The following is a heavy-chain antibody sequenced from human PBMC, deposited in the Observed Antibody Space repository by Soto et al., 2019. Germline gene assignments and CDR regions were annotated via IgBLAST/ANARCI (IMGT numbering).Heavy chain of an antibody. CDR2: IIPIFGTA. J-gene: IGHJ6*02. CDR1: GGTFSSYA. D-gene: IGHD3-3*01. Sequence: SVKVSCKASGGTFSSYAISWVRQAPGQGLEWMGGIIPIFGTANYAQKFQGRVTITADESTSTAYMELSSLRSEDTAVYYCASSGINTIFGVVIYYYYGMDVWGQGTTVTVSS. CDR3: ASSGINTIFGVVIYYYYGMDV. V-gene: IGHV1-69*13.